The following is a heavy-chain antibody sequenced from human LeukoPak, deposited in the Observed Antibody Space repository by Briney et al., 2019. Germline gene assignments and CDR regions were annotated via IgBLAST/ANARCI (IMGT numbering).Heavy chain of an antibody. CDR2: IYPGDSNI. Sequence: GESLKISCKGSGYSFTNYWIGWVRQMPGKGLEWMGIIYPGDSNIRYSPSFQGQVTISADKSVSTAYPQWSSLKASDTAVYYCARDLYGSNCFDYWGQGTLVTVSS. CDR3: ARDLYGSNCFDY. CDR1: GYSFTNYW. D-gene: IGHD3-10*01. J-gene: IGHJ4*02. V-gene: IGHV5-51*01.